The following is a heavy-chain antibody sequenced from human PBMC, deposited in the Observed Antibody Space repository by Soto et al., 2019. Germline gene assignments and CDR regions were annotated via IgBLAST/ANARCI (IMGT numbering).Heavy chain of an antibody. CDR2: IYYSGTT. Sequence: QVQLQESGPGLVKPSETLSLTCTVSGGSITSYYWTWIRQPPGKGLEWIGDIYYSGTTNYSPSLKSRVIISVDTSKKEFPLKLSAVTAADTAVYYCARQFRDGSYGLGYWGQGTLVTVSS. J-gene: IGHJ4*01. V-gene: IGHV4-59*08. CDR1: GGSITSYY. CDR3: ARQFRDGSYGLGY. D-gene: IGHD2-2*01.